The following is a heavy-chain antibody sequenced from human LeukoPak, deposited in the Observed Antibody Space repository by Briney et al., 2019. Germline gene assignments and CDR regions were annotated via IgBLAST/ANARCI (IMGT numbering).Heavy chain of an antibody. V-gene: IGHV3-30*18. Sequence: GGSLRLSCEASGFTSSRSGYAFSTYAMHWVRQAPGKGLEWVAVISYDGNKEHYADSVKGRFTISRDNSRDTLYLRMNSLRPEDTAVYYCAKDMAEGAPDAFDIWGQGTMVTVSS. D-gene: IGHD1-26*01. J-gene: IGHJ3*02. CDR2: ISYDGNKE. CDR3: AKDMAEGAPDAFDI. CDR1: GFTSSRSGYAFSTYA.